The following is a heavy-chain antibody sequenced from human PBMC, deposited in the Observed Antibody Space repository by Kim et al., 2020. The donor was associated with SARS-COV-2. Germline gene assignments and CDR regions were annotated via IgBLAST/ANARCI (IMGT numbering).Heavy chain of an antibody. Sequence: DSVKGRCTISRDNAKNSLYLQRNCLRAEDTAVYYCARDCGSYYVSFAFDIWGQGTMVTVSS. D-gene: IGHD1-26*01. V-gene: IGHV3-7*03. CDR3: ARDCGSYYVSFAFDI. J-gene: IGHJ3*02.